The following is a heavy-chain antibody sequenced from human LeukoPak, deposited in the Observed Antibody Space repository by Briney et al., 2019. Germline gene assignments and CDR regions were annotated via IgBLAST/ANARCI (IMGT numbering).Heavy chain of an antibody. CDR2: ISSSSSYI. CDR1: GFTFSSYS. Sequence: PGGSLRLSCAASGFTFSSYSMNWVRQAPGKGLEGVSSISSSSSYIYYADSVKGRFTISRDNAKNSLYLQMNSLRAEGTAVYYCARDGIVGATIDYWGQGTLVTVSS. CDR3: ARDGIVGATIDY. V-gene: IGHV3-21*01. D-gene: IGHD1-26*01. J-gene: IGHJ4*02.